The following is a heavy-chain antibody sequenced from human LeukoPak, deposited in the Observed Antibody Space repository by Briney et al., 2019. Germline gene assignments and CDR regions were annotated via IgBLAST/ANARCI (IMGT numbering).Heavy chain of an antibody. J-gene: IGHJ4*02. V-gene: IGHV3-30-3*01. Sequence: GGSLRLSCAASGFTFSSYAMHWVRQAPGKGLEWVAVISYDGSNKYYADSVKGRFTISRDNSKNTLYLQMNSLRAEDTAVYYCARSSVAGTGDYWGRGTLVTVSS. CDR3: ARSSVAGTGDY. CDR2: ISYDGSNK. CDR1: GFTFSSYA. D-gene: IGHD6-19*01.